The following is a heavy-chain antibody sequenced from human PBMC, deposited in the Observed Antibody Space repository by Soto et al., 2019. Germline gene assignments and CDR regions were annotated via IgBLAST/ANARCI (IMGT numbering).Heavy chain of an antibody. D-gene: IGHD6-19*01. CDR2: IDPSDSYT. CDR3: AIGIAVAGTVFYYVMDV. V-gene: IGHV5-10-1*01. J-gene: IGHJ6*01. CDR1: GYSFTSYW. Sequence: GESLKISFHGSGYSFTSYWISWVRQMPGKGLELMGRIDPSDSYTNYSPSFQGHVTISADKSISTAYLQWSSLKASDTAMYYCAIGIAVAGTVFYYVMDVWGQGSTVKVSS.